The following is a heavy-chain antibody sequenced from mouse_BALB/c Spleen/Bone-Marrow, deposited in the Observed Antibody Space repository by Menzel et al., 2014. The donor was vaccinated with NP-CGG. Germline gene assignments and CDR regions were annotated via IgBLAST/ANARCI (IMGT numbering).Heavy chain of an antibody. CDR1: GFNIKDTY. Sequence: EVHLVESGAELVKPGASVMLSCTASGFNIKDTYMHWVKQRPEQGLEWIGRIDPANGNTKYDPKFQGKATITADTSSNTAYLQLSSLTSEDTAVYYYARLDLFAYWGQGTLITVSA. J-gene: IGHJ3*01. CDR2: IDPANGNT. V-gene: IGHV14-3*02. CDR3: ARLDLFAY.